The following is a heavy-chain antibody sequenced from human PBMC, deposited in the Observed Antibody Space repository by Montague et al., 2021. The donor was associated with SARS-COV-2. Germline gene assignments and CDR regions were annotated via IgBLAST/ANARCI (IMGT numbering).Heavy chain of an antibody. CDR3: AGEGVGATTNDAFDI. J-gene: IGHJ3*02. V-gene: IGHV4-34*01. D-gene: IGHD1-26*01. CDR2: INHSGST. CDR1: GGSFSGYY. Sequence: SETLSLTCAVSGGSFSGYYWSWIRQPPGKRLVWFGAINHSGSTNYNPSLQSRVTISVDTSKNQFSLKLSSVTAADTAVYYCAGEGVGATTNDAFDIWGQGTMVTVSS.